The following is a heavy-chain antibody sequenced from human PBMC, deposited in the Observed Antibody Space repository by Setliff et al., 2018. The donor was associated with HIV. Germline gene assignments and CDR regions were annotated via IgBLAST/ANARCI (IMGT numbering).Heavy chain of an antibody. Sequence: SLRLSCAASGLTFSSYATSWVRQAPGKGLEWVSAISGSGGSTYYADSVKGRFTISRDNSKNTLYLQMNSLRAEDTAVYYCAKDPRAAVATICDYWGQGTLVTVSS. CDR2: ISGSGGST. CDR3: AKDPRAAVATICDY. CDR1: GLTFSSYA. J-gene: IGHJ4*02. V-gene: IGHV3-23*01. D-gene: IGHD5-12*01.